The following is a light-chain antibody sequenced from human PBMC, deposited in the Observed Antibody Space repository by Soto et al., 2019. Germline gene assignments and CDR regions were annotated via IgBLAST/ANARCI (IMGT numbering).Light chain of an antibody. J-gene: IGLJ2*01. CDR1: CSDVGSYNF. CDR2: DVI. V-gene: IGLV2-8*01. Sequence: QSALTQPPSASGSPGQSVTISCTGTCSDVGSYNFVSWYQHHPGKAPKLILYDVIKRPSGVPDRFSGSKSGNTASLTVSGLQAEDEADYYCSSYGGSNSFILFGGGTKLTVL. CDR3: SSYGGSNSFIL.